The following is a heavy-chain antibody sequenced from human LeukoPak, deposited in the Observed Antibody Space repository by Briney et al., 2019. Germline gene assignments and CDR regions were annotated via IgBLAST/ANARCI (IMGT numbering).Heavy chain of an antibody. J-gene: IGHJ4*02. CDR2: ISGNGRTT. D-gene: IGHD7-27*01. CDR1: GVTFTIYA. V-gene: IGHV3-23*01. CDR3: ARDRGKLGN. Sequence: GGSLRLSFAASGVTFTIYAISWVRQAPGKGLEWISTISGNGRTTYYAGSVKGRFTISRDNSKNTVYLQMNSLRAEDTAVYYCARDRGKLGNWGQGALVTVSS.